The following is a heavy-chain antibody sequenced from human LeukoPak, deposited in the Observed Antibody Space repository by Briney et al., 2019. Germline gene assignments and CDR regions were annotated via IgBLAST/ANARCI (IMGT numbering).Heavy chain of an antibody. J-gene: IGHJ4*02. V-gene: IGHV3-21*01. CDR2: ISSSSSYI. CDR3: ARGNYYDSRGVPYYFDY. CDR1: GFTFSSYS. Sequence: GGSLRLSCAASGFTFSSYSMNWVRQAPGKGLEWVSSISSSSSYIYYADSVKGRFTISRDNAKNSLYLQMNSLRAEDTAVYYCARGNYYDSRGVPYYFDYWGQGTLVTVSS. D-gene: IGHD3-22*01.